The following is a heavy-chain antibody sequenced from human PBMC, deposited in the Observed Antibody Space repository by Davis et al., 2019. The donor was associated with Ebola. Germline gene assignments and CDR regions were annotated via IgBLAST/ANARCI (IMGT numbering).Heavy chain of an antibody. CDR1: GYTFKNYA. CDR3: VRTSIVGTTTTASDI. J-gene: IGHJ3*02. D-gene: IGHD1-26*01. CDR2: ISVYYCNT. Sequence: ASVKVSCKASGYTFKNYAISWVRQAPGQGLEWMGWISVYYCNTNYAQILQGRVTMTTDTSTGTAYMELRSLRTDDTAVYFCVRTSIVGTTTTASDIWGQGTRVTVSS. V-gene: IGHV1-18*01.